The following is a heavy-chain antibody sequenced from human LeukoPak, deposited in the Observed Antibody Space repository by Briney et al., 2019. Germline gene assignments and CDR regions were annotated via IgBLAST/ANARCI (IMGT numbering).Heavy chain of an antibody. D-gene: IGHD3-3*02. J-gene: IGHJ4*02. V-gene: IGHV7-4-1*02. CDR3: ARSPPLDLPPSTAFDY. Sequence: ASVKVSCKASGYTFASYAMNWVRQAPGQGLEWMGWMNTNTGNPTYAQGFTGRFVFSLDTSVSTAYLQISSLKAEDTAVYYCARSPPLDLPPSTAFDYWGQGTLVTVSS. CDR2: MNTNTGNP. CDR1: GYTFASYA.